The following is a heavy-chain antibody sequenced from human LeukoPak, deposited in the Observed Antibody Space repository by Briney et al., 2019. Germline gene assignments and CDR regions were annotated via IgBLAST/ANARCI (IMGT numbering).Heavy chain of an antibody. V-gene: IGHV5-51*01. J-gene: IGHJ4*02. CDR3: ARTIRYSSSGLDY. Sequence: GESLKISCKTSGYSFTSYWIGWVRQMPGKGLEWMGIIYPGDSDTRYSPSFQGQVTFSADKSISTAYLQWSSLKASDTAMYYCARTIRYSSSGLDYWGQGTLVTVSS. CDR2: IYPGDSDT. D-gene: IGHD6-6*01. CDR1: GYSFTSYW.